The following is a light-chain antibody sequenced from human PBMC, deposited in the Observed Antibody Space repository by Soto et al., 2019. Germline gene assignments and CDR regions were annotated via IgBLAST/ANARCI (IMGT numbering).Light chain of an antibody. J-gene: IGKJ3*01. Sequence: DFQMTQSPSSLSASVGDRVSITFRASQSIDTSLNWYQQKPGKAPKLLIYSASTLQVGGPSRFSGSGSGTDYTLTISSLQPEDFATYYCQQSYTAPFTFGPGTKV. CDR1: QSIDTS. V-gene: IGKV1-39*01. CDR3: QQSYTAPFT. CDR2: SAS.